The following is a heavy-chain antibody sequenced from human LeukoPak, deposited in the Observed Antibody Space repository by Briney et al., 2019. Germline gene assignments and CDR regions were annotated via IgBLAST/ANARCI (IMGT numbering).Heavy chain of an antibody. D-gene: IGHD3-9*01. CDR1: GFTFSSYG. CDR3: ARSLRYFGYYFDY. CDR2: IWYDGSNK. Sequence: GGSLRLSCAASGFTFSSYGMHWVRQAPGKGLEWVAVIWYDGSNKYYADSVKGRFTISRDNSKNTLYLQMNSLRAEDTAVYYCARSLRYFGYYFDYWGQGPLVTVSS. V-gene: IGHV3-33*08. J-gene: IGHJ4*02.